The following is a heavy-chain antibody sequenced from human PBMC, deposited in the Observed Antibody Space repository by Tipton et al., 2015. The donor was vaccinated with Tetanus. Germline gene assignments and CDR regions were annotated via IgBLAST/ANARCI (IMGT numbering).Heavy chain of an antibody. J-gene: IGHJ3*01. Sequence: TLSLTCTVSGGSINSGTYSWGWIRQPPGKGLEWIGSVYNSGGTYYNPSLKSRVTISVDTSKNQFSLKLSSVTAADTAVYYCARRSYCSSSRCFDAFDLWGQGTMVTVSS. V-gene: IGHV4-39*07. CDR3: ARRSYCSSSRCFDAFDL. CDR1: GGSINSGTYS. D-gene: IGHD2-2*01. CDR2: VYNSGGT.